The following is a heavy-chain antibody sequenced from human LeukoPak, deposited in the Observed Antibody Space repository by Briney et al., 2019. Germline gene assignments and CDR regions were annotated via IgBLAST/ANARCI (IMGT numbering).Heavy chain of an antibody. CDR3: ARGRVPYYMDV. J-gene: IGHJ6*03. Sequence: VGSLRLSCAASGFTFSSYSMNWVRQAPGKGLEWVSSISSSSSDIYYADSVKGRFTISRDNAKNSLYLQMNSLRAEDTAVYYCARGRVPYYMDVWGKGTTVTVSS. D-gene: IGHD3-10*01. V-gene: IGHV3-21*01. CDR1: GFTFSSYS. CDR2: ISSSSSDI.